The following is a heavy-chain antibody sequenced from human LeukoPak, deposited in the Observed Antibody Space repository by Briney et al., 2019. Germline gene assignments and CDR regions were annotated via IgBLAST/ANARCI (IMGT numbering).Heavy chain of an antibody. CDR2: ISSSGGST. D-gene: IGHD1-26*01. Sequence: GGSLRLSCAASGFTFSSYAMSWDRQAPGKGLEWVSTISSSGGSTYYADSVKGRFTISRDNSKNTLYLQMNSLRAEDTAVYYCAKVVGATTRGYFDYWGQGTLVTVSS. CDR3: AKVVGATTRGYFDY. CDR1: GFTFSSYA. V-gene: IGHV3-23*01. J-gene: IGHJ4*02.